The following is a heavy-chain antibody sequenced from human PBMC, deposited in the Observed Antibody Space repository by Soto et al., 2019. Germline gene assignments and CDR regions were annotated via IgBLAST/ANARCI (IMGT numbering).Heavy chain of an antibody. CDR1: TFTFSSYV. CDR2: ISGSGGST. J-gene: IGHJ4*02. V-gene: IGHV3-23*01. Sequence: VQLLESGGGLVQPGGSLRVSCAASTFTFSSYVMSWVRQAPGKGLEWVSVISGSGGSTYYADSVKGRFTISRDNFKNTLYLHMNSLRVEDTAVYYCAKVGGSGYSDYWGQGTLVTVSS. CDR3: AKVGGSGYSDY. D-gene: IGHD3-22*01.